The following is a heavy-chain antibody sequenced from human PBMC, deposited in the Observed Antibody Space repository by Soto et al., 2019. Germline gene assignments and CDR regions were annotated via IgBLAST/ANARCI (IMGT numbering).Heavy chain of an antibody. Sequence: EVHLVESGGGLVQPGRSLKLSCVASGFTFDDYAMYWVRQAPGKGPERVSGISWSGTNIAYADSVKGRFTIARDNAKNTLYQQMNSLRADDTALYYCAKGGSAALTAAAGTGNWFDPWGQGSLVTVSS. CDR2: ISWSGTNI. J-gene: IGHJ5*02. CDR3: AKGGSAALTAAAGTGNWFDP. CDR1: GFTFDDYA. V-gene: IGHV3-9*01. D-gene: IGHD6-13*01.